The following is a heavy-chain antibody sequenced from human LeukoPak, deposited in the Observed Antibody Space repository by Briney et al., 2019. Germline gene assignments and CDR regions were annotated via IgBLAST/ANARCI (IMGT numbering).Heavy chain of an antibody. D-gene: IGHD2-21*02. J-gene: IGHJ4*02. Sequence: GGSLRLSCAASGFTFSNAWMSWVRQVPGTGLQWVANIKLDGSEEYYVDSVKGRFTISRDNAKNSLFLQMNSLRAEDTAVYYCVRGDTHGWGQGTLVTVSS. V-gene: IGHV3-7*04. CDR2: IKLDGSEE. CDR1: GFTFSNAW. CDR3: VRGDTHG.